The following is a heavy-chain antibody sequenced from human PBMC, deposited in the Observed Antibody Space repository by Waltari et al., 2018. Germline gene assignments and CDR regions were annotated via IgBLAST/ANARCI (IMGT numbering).Heavy chain of an antibody. Sequence: EVQLVESGGGLVQPGGSLRLSCAASGFTFSSYWMHWVRQAPGKGLVGASDSSTDGSTTNYADSVKGRLTISRDNAKNTLYLQMDSLRAEETAVYYCVIGAQHVSNWYASEYFQHWGQGTLVTVAS. D-gene: IGHD6-13*01. CDR1: GFTFSSYW. V-gene: IGHV3-74*01. J-gene: IGHJ1*01. CDR3: VIGAQHVSNWYASEYFQH. CDR2: SSTDGSTT.